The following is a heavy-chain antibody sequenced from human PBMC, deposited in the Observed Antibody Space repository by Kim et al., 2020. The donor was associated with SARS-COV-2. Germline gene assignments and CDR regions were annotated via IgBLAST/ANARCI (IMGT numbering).Heavy chain of an antibody. D-gene: IGHD3-22*01. V-gene: IGHV4-34*01. J-gene: IGHJ4*02. Sequence: PSLKSRVTISVDTSKNQFSLKLSSVTAADTAVYYCARGNYYDSSGYPFDYWGQGTLVTVSS. CDR3: ARGNYYDSSGYPFDY.